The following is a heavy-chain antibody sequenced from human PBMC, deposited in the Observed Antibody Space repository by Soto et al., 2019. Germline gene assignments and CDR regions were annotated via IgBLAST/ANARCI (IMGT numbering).Heavy chain of an antibody. V-gene: IGHV5-51*01. CDR1: GYSFTSYW. J-gene: IGHJ6*03. CDR2: IYPGDSDT. Sequence: GESLKISCKGSGYSFTSYWIGWVRQMPGKGLEWMGIIYPGDSDTRYSPSFQGQVTISADKSISTAYLQWSSLKASDTAMYYCARQGYGDYGPSPTYGASPYYYYYMDVWGKGTTVTVSS. CDR3: ARQGYGDYGPSPTYGASPYYYYYMDV. D-gene: IGHD4-17*01.